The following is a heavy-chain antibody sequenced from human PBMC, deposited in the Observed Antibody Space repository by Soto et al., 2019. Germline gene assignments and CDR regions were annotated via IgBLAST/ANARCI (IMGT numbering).Heavy chain of an antibody. J-gene: IGHJ6*02. Sequence: ASVKVSCKASGYTFTSYGISWVRQAPGEGLEWMGWISAYNGNTNYAQKLQGRVTMTTDTSTSTAYMELKSLRSDDTAVYYCARILAWPYCSSLGPHVWGPGTTVTVSS. CDR3: ARILAWPYCSSLGPHV. CDR2: ISAYNGNT. V-gene: IGHV1-18*01. D-gene: IGHD2-15*01. CDR1: GYTFTSYG.